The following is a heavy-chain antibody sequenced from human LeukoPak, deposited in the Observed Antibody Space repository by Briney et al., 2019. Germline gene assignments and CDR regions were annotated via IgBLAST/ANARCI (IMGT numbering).Heavy chain of an antibody. CDR2: INTDGSST. J-gene: IGHJ4*02. Sequence: GGSLRLSCAASGFTFSTYWMHWVRHAPGKGLVWVSRINTDGSSTTYADSVKGRFTSSRDNAKNTLYLQMNSLRAEDTAVYYCASAHNDCGDYDFGYWGQGTLVTVSS. CDR3: ASAHNDCGDYDFGY. V-gene: IGHV3-74*01. CDR1: GFTFSTYW. D-gene: IGHD4-17*01.